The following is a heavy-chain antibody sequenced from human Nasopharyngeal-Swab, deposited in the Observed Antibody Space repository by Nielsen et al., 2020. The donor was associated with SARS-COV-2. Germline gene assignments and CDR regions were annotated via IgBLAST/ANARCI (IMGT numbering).Heavy chain of an antibody. J-gene: IGHJ4*02. CDR2: ISGSGGST. V-gene: IGHV3-23*01. CDR1: GFTFSSCA. CDR3: AKDLVRDTYYFDY. D-gene: IGHD4-17*01. Sequence: GEALNISCAASGFTFSSCAMRWVRQAPGKGLEWVSAISGSGGSTYYADSVKGRFTISRDNSKNTLYLQMNSLRAEDTAVYYCAKDLVRDTYYFDYWGQGTLVTVSS.